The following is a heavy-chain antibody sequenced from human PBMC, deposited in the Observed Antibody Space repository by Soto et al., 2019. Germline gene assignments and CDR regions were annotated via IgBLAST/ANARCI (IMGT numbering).Heavy chain of an antibody. CDR3: AKSFTIFGVVIRAYYMDV. D-gene: IGHD3-3*01. V-gene: IGHV3-23*01. Sequence: GGAPGPSCAAPWFSFCSYSLSLGPPGPGEGVEWVSAISGSGGSTYYADSVKGRFTISRDNSKNTLYLQMNSLRAEDTAVYYCAKSFTIFGVVIRAYYMDVWGKGTTVTVSS. CDR1: WFSFCSYS. J-gene: IGHJ6*03. CDR2: ISGSGGST.